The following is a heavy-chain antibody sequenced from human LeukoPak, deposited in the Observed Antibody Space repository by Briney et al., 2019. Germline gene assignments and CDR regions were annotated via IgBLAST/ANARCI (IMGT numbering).Heavy chain of an antibody. CDR1: GFTVSSNY. J-gene: IGHJ4*02. V-gene: IGHV3-66*02. CDR3: AKDRLVDTAMVHFDY. CDR2: IYSGGST. D-gene: IGHD5-18*01. Sequence: PGGSLRLSCAASGFTVSSNYMSWVRQAPGTGLEWVSVIYSGGSTYYADSVKGRFTISRDNSKNTLYLQMNSLRAEDTAVYYCAKDRLVDTAMVHFDYWGQGTLVTVSS.